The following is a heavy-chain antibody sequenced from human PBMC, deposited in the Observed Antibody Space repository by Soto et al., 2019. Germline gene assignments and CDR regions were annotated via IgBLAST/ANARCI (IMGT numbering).Heavy chain of an antibody. CDR1: GFTFSSYG. CDR2: ISYDGSNN. J-gene: IGHJ4*02. Sequence: QVQLVESGGGVVQPGRSLRLSCAASGFTFSSYGMHWVRQAPGKGLEWVAVISYDGSNNYYADSVKGRFTISRDNSKNTLYLQMTSLRAEDTAVYYCAGTYGDYVKLDYWGQGTLVTVSS. V-gene: IGHV3-30*03. D-gene: IGHD4-17*01. CDR3: AGTYGDYVKLDY.